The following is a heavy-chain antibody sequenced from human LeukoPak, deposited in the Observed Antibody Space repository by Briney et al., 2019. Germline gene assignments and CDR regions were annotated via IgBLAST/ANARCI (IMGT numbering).Heavy chain of an antibody. D-gene: IGHD3-22*01. V-gene: IGHV4-59*03. J-gene: IGHJ4*02. CDR1: Y. Sequence: YWSWIRQSPGKGLEWIGYSYYTGSTSSNPSLRSRVTLSVDTSKNQFSLRLTSVTAADTAVYYCTTYDSSGYFLEYWGQGILVTVSS. CDR2: SYYTGST. CDR3: TTYDSSGYFLEY.